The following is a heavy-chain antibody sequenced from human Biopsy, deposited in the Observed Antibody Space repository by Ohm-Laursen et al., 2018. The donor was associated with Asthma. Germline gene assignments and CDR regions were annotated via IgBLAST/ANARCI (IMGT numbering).Heavy chain of an antibody. CDR1: GGTFNTYV. V-gene: IGHV1-69*13. D-gene: IGHD2-2*01. CDR3: ARKAGSCISRTCYSLDF. Sequence: GASVKVSCKPLGGTFNTYVIGWVRQAPGQGLEWMGGINSVFGTTTYPQKFQVRVTITADDSTSTVYMELSSLRSEDTAVYYCARKAGSCISRTCYSLDFWGQGTLVTVSS. J-gene: IGHJ4*02. CDR2: INSVFGTT.